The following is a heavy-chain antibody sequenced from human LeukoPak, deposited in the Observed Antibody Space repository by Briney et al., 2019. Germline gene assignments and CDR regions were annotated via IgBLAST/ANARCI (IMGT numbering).Heavy chain of an antibody. CDR1: GFTFSSYW. V-gene: IGHV3-7*01. CDR3: ARDGGTTYYYDSSGFPPR. J-gene: IGHJ3*01. Sequence: GGSLRLSCAASGFTFSSYWMSWVRQAPGKGLEWVANIKQDGIEKYYVDSVKGRFTISRDNAKNSLYLQMNSLRAEDTAVYYCARDGGTTYYYDSSGFPPRWGQGTMVTVSS. CDR2: IKQDGIEK. D-gene: IGHD3-22*01.